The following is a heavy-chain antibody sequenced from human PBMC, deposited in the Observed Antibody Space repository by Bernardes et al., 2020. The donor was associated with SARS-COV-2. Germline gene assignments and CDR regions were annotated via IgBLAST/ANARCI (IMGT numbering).Heavy chain of an antibody. CDR1: GFSFSNYG. Sequence: GGSLRLSCAASGFSFSNYGMHWVRQAPGKGLEWVAIIWYDGSNKYYADSVRGRFTISRDNSKNTLYLQMNSLRAEDTAVYYCARQVGYGDYDFRFDPWGQGTLVTVSS. D-gene: IGHD4-17*01. CDR3: ARQVGYGDYDFRFDP. V-gene: IGHV3-33*01. J-gene: IGHJ5*02. CDR2: IWYDGSNK.